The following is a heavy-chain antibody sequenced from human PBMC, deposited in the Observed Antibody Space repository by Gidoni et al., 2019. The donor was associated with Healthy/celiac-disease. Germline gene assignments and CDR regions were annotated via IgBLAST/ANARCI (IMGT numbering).Heavy chain of an antibody. Sequence: QVQLVESGGGVVEPGRSLRLSCAASGFTFSSYGRHWVRQAPGKGLEWVAVIWYDGSNKYYADSVKGRFTISRDNSKNTLYLQMNSLRAEDTAVYYCATEESGGGDYGDYGGLDYWGQGTLVTVSS. CDR1: GFTFSSYG. D-gene: IGHD4-17*01. J-gene: IGHJ4*02. CDR3: ATEESGGGDYGDYGGLDY. V-gene: IGHV3-33*01. CDR2: IWYDGSNK.